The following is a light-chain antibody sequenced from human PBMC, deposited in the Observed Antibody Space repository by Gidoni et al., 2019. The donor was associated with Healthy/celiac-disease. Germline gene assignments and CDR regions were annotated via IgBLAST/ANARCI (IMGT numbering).Light chain of an antibody. V-gene: IGLV4-69*01. CDR2: LNSDGSH. Sequence: QLVLTPSPSASASLGASVKLTCTLSSGHSSYAIAWDQQQPEKGPRYFMKLNSDGSHCKGAGIPYRFSGSSSGAGRYLTISCHQSEDEADYYCQTWGTGILFGGGTKLTVL. CDR1: SGHSSYA. J-gene: IGLJ3*02. CDR3: QTWGTGIL.